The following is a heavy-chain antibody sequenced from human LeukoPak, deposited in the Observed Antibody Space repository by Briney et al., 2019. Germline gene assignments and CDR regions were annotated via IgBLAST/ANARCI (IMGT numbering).Heavy chain of an antibody. CDR2: ISSSSSYI. D-gene: IGHD2-2*02. Sequence: PGGSLRLSCAASGFTFSSYSMTWVRQAPGKGLEWVSSISSSSSYIYYADSVKGRFTISRDSAKNSLYLQMNSLRAEDTAVYYCARERGLGYCSSTSCYSSGRYFDYWGQGTLVTVSS. V-gene: IGHV3-21*01. J-gene: IGHJ4*02. CDR1: GFTFSSYS. CDR3: ARERGLGYCSSTSCYSSGRYFDY.